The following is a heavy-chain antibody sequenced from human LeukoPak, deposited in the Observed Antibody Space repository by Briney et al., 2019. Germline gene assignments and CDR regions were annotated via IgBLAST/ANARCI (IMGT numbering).Heavy chain of an antibody. CDR3: AKDLPRGYSYGYAPRAIDY. V-gene: IGHV3-30*18. D-gene: IGHD5-18*01. CDR1: GFTFSSYG. J-gene: IGHJ4*02. Sequence: GGSLRLSCAASGFTFSSYGMHWVRQAPGKGLEWVAVISHDGSNKYYADSVKGRFTISRDNSKNTLYLQMNSLRAEDTAVYYCAKDLPRGYSYGYAPRAIDYWGQGTLVTVSS. CDR2: ISHDGSNK.